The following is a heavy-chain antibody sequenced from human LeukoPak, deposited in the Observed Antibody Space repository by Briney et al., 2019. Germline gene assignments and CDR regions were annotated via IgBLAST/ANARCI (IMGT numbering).Heavy chain of an antibody. CDR1: GFTFSSFA. J-gene: IGHJ4*02. CDR3: ALWDPIDY. Sequence: PGGSLRLSCAASGFTFSSFAMTWVRQAPGKGLEWVSSITGGHYPTYNTDSVKGRFTISRDNSKNTLFLQMDSLRADDTAVYYCALWDPIDYWGQGTLVTVSS. D-gene: IGHD3-16*01. V-gene: IGHV3-23*01. CDR2: ITGGHYPT.